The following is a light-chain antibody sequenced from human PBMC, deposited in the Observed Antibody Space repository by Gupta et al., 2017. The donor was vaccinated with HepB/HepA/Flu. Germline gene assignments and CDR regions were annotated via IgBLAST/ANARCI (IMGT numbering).Light chain of an antibody. V-gene: IGKV3-11*01. CDR2: DAS. CDR1: QSVSSY. Sequence: TVLTQSQATLSLSPGERATLSCRASQSVSSYLAWYQQKPGQAPRLLIYDASNRATGIPARFSGSGSGTDFTLTISSLEPEDFAVYYCQQRSNWPPLTFGGGTKVEIK. CDR3: QQRSNWPPLT. J-gene: IGKJ4*01.